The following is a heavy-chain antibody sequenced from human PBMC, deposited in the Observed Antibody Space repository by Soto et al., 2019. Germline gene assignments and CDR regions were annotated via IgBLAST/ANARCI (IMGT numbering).Heavy chain of an antibody. CDR2: ISGSGGST. D-gene: IGHD3-16*01. CDR1: GFTFSSYA. J-gene: IGHJ4*02. V-gene: IGHV3-23*01. Sequence: PGGSLRLSCAASGFTFSSYAMSWVRQAPGKGLEWVSAISGSGGSTYYADSVKGRFTISRDNSKNTLYLQMNSLRAEDTAVYYCAKGRNPRIMITFGGVLFDYWGQGTLVTVSS. CDR3: AKGRNPRIMITFGGVLFDY.